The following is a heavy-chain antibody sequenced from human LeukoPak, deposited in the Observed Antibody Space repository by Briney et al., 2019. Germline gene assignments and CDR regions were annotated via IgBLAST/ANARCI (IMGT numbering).Heavy chain of an antibody. CDR2: INAGNGNT. V-gene: IGHV1-3*03. D-gene: IGHD3-10*01. J-gene: IGHJ6*03. CDR3: ARESSLTYYYGSGSYYNVYYYMDV. Sequence: ASVKVSCKASEYTFTSYAMHWVRQAPGQRLEWMGWINAGNGNTKYSQEFQGRVTITRDTSASTAYMELSSLRSEDMAVYYCARESSLTYYYGSGSYYNVYYYMDVWGKGTTVTVSS. CDR1: EYTFTSYA.